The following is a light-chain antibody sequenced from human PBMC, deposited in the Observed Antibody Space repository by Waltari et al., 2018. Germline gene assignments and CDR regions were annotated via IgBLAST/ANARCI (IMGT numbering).Light chain of an antibody. CDR1: SGSVSTSNY. CDR2: STD. J-gene: IGLJ3*02. V-gene: IGLV8-61*01. Sequence: QTVVTQEPSFSVSPGGTVTLTCGLSSGSVSTSNYPSWYQQSPGQAPRRLLYSTDGPSIRSSGVPDRFSGSILENKDALSITEAQADDGSQYYCVLFVCRGIWVFGGGTKLTVL. CDR3: VLFVCRGIWV.